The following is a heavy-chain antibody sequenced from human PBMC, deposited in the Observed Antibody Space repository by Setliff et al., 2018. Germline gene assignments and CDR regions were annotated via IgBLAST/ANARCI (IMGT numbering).Heavy chain of an antibody. Sequence: SETLSLTCTVSGGSISSSSYYWGWIRQPPGKGLEWLGSVYFSGYTYYNPSLSGRVTISIDTSKNQFSLRLTSVTAADTAVYYCARVDFTMLQGVLGQWGQGTLVTISS. CDR1: GGSISSSSYY. V-gene: IGHV4-39*07. J-gene: IGHJ1*01. CDR3: ARVDFTMLQGVLGQ. CDR2: VYFSGYT. D-gene: IGHD3-10*01.